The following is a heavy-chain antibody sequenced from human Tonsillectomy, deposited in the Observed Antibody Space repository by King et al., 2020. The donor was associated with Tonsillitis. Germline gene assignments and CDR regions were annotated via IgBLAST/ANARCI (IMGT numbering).Heavy chain of an antibody. V-gene: IGHV4-39*01. CDR3: ARRRIAAYFYY. CDR1: GGSISSSSYY. J-gene: IGHJ4*02. CDR2: IYYSGST. Sequence: QLQESGPGLVKPSETLSLTCTVSGGSISSSSYYWGWIRQPPGKGLEWIGSIYYSGSTYYNPSLKSRVTISVDTSKNQFSLKLSSVTAADTAVYYCARRRIAAYFYYWGQGTLVTVSS. D-gene: IGHD6-6*01.